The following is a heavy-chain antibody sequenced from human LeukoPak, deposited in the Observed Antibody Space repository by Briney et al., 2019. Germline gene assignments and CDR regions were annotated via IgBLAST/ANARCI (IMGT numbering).Heavy chain of an antibody. CDR2: IYHSGST. D-gene: IGHD2-15*01. V-gene: IGHV4-4*02. CDR3: ARRVGGGPARGSFDY. J-gene: IGHJ4*02. Sequence: SETLSLTCAVSGGSISSSNWWSWVRQPPGKGLEWIGEIYHSGSTNYNPSLKSRVTISVDKSKNQFSLKLSSVTAADTAVYYCARRVGGGPARGSFDYWGQGTLVTVSS. CDR1: GGSISSSNW.